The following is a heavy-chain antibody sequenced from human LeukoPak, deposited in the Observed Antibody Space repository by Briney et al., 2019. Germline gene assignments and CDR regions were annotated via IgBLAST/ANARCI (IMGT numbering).Heavy chain of an antibody. V-gene: IGHV4-39*01. D-gene: IGHD1-26*01. CDR2: FYYSGST. CDR3: ARHHSNWGSYLFDY. Sequence: SETLTLTCTVSGGSISSSSYYWGWIRQPPGKGLEWIGSFYYSGSTYYNPSLKSRVTISVDTSKNQFSLKLSSVTAADTAVYYCARHHSNWGSYLFDYWGQGTLVTVSS. J-gene: IGHJ4*02. CDR1: GGSISSSSYY.